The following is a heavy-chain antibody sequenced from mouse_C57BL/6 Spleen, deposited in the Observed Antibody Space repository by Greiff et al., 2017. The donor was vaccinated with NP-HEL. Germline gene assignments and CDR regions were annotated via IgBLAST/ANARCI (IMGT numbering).Heavy chain of an antibody. V-gene: IGHV1-50*01. J-gene: IGHJ3*01. CDR2: IDPSDSST. D-gene: IGHD4-1*01. CDR1: GYTFTSYW. Sequence: QVQLQQPGAELVKPGASVKLSCKASGYTFTSYWMQWVKQRPGQGLEWIGEIDPSDSSTNYNQKFKGKATLTVDTSSSTAYMQLSSLTSEDSAVYYCARRDGTGAWFAYWGQGTLVTVSA. CDR3: ARRDGTGAWFAY.